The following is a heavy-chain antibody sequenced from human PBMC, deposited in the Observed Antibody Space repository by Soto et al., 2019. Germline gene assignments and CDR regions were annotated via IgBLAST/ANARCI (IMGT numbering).Heavy chain of an antibody. Sequence: PSETLSLTCTVSGGSISSGDYYWSWIRQPPGKGLEWIGYIYYSGSTYYNPSLKSRVTISVDTSKNQFSLKLSSVTAADTAVYYCARGHPYYYDSSGYYDPRGQRTPVTVSS. CDR2: IYYSGST. D-gene: IGHD3-22*01. CDR1: GGSISSGDYY. CDR3: ARGHPYYYDSSGYYDP. J-gene: IGHJ5*02. V-gene: IGHV4-30-4*01.